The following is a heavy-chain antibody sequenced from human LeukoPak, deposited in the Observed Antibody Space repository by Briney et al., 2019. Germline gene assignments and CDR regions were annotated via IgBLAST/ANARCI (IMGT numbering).Heavy chain of an antibody. J-gene: IGHJ3*02. CDR1: GGSISSGDYY. D-gene: IGHD6-25*01. Sequence: SETLSLTCTVSGGSISSGDYYWSWIRQPPGKGLEWIGYIYYSGSTYYNPSLKSRVTISVDTSKNQFSLKLSSVTAADTAVYYCARDLPEGIAATDGAFDIWGQGTMVTVSS. CDR2: IYYSGST. V-gene: IGHV4-30-4*08. CDR3: ARDLPEGIAATDGAFDI.